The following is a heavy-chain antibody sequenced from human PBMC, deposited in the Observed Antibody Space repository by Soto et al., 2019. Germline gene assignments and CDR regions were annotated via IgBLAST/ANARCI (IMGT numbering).Heavy chain of an antibody. CDR1: GFTFSDFG. V-gene: IGHV3-30*03. Sequence: GGSLRLSCAASGFTFSDFGMHWVRQSPGKGLEWVAVISFEGSNKYFAESVKGRFTISRDDSKNTAYLQMNSLRPEDTAVYFCARDLTDYNYEYKFGFWGQGTLVTVSS. J-gene: IGHJ4*02. CDR2: ISFEGSNK. D-gene: IGHD4-4*01. CDR3: ARDLTDYNYEYKFGF.